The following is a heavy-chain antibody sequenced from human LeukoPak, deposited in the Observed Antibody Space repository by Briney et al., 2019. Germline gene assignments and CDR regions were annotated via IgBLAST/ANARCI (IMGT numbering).Heavy chain of an antibody. CDR3: AKAGAYGSGSYDY. V-gene: IGHV3-30*18. D-gene: IGHD3-10*01. J-gene: IGHJ4*02. Sequence: PLRSLRLSCAASGFTFSSYGMHWVRQAPGKGLEWVAVISYDGSNKYYADSVKGRFTISRDNSKNTLYLQMNSLRAEDTAVYYCAKAGAYGSGSYDYWGQGTLVTVSS. CDR1: GFTFSSYG. CDR2: ISYDGSNK.